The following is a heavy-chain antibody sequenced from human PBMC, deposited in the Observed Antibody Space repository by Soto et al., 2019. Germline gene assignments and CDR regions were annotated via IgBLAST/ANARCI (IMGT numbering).Heavy chain of an antibody. CDR2: IYWDDDK. V-gene: IGHV2-5*02. CDR1: GFSLGTSGVG. CDR3: AHRRSIAAAGTGALDI. D-gene: IGHD6-13*01. J-gene: IGHJ3*02. Sequence: QITLKESGPTLVKPTQTLTLTCTFSGFSLGTSGVGVAWIRQPPGKALEWLALIYWDDDKRYRPSLKSRLTITNDTSKNQVVLTMTNMDPVDTATYYCAHRRSIAAAGTGALDIWGQGTMVTVSS.